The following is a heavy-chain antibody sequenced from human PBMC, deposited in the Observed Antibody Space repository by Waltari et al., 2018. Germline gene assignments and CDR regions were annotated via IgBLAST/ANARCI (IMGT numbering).Heavy chain of an antibody. D-gene: IGHD6-13*01. Sequence: EVKVVESGGGLVQPGRSLRLSCTGSGFSFYNFAMHLVRQAPGKGLEWVSGISWDSLAIGYADSVKGRFTISRDNARNSVYLQMNSLRSEDMALYYCAKGVSSWYSFGMDVWGQGTTVTVSS. CDR3: AKGVSSWYSFGMDV. CDR2: ISWDSLAI. V-gene: IGHV3-9*03. J-gene: IGHJ6*02. CDR1: GFSFYNFA.